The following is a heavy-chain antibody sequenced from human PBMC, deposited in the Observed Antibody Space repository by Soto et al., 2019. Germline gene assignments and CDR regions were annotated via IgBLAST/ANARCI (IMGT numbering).Heavy chain of an antibody. CDR2: IFWDDDK. CDR1: GFSLSTSGVG. D-gene: IGHD5-12*01. J-gene: IGHJ4*02. V-gene: IGHV2-5*02. Sequence: QITLKESGPTLVKPTQTLTLTCTFSGFSLSTSGVGVGWIRQPPGKALEWLALIFWDDDKRYSPSLKSRLTITKDPSKNQVVLTMTNMDPVDTATYYCAHKDIVATAFDYWGQGTLVTVSS. CDR3: AHKDIVATAFDY.